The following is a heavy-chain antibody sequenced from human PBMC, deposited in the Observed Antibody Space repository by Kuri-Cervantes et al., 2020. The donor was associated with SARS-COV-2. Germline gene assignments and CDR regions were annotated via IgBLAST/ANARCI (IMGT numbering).Heavy chain of an antibody. D-gene: IGHD3-22*01. J-gene: IGHJ5*02. Sequence: SETLSLTCTVSGGSISSYYWSWIRQPAGKGLEWIGRIYTSGSTNYNPSLKSRVTMSVDTSKNQFSLKLSSVTAADTAVCYCAKGWSLHNWFDPWGQGTLVTVSS. CDR3: AKGWSLHNWFDP. CDR1: GGSISSYY. CDR2: IYTSGST. V-gene: IGHV4-4*07.